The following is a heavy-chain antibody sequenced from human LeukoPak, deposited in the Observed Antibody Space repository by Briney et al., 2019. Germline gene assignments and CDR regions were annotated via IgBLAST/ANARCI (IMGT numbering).Heavy chain of an antibody. D-gene: IGHD5-12*01. CDR1: GFTFSSYA. J-gene: IGHJ4*02. CDR2: INHSGST. Sequence: GSLRLSCAASGFTFSSYAMSWVRQAPGKGLEWIGEINHSGSTNYNPSLKSRVTISVDTSKNQFSLKLSSVTAADTAVYYCARGPLRYAYWGQGTLVTVSS. CDR3: ARGPLRYAY. V-gene: IGHV4-34*01.